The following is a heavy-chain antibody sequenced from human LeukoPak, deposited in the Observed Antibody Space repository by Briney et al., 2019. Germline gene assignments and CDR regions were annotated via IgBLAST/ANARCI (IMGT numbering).Heavy chain of an antibody. V-gene: IGHV3-21*01. J-gene: IGHJ6*02. Sequence: PGGSLRLSCAASGFTFSSYSMNWVRQAPGKGLEWVSSISSSSSYIYYADSVKGRFTISRDNSKNTLYLQMNSLRAEDTAVYYCARVWEWFGEIYYGMDVWGQGTTVTVSS. CDR2: ISSSSSYI. D-gene: IGHD3-10*01. CDR1: GFTFSSYS. CDR3: ARVWEWFGEIYYGMDV.